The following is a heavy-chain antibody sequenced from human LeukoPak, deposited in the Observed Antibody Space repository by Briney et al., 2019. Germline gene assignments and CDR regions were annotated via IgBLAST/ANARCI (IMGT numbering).Heavy chain of an antibody. CDR2: IRGSGGST. CDR1: GFTFSSYA. J-gene: IGHJ4*02. D-gene: IGHD3-3*01. Sequence: GGSLRLSCAASGFTFSSYAMSWVRQAPGKGLEWVSAIRGSGGSTYYADSVKGRFTISRDNSKNTLYLQMNSLRAEDTAVYYCAREITIFGVVITDLWGQGTLVTVSS. CDR3: AREITIFGVVITDL. V-gene: IGHV3-23*01.